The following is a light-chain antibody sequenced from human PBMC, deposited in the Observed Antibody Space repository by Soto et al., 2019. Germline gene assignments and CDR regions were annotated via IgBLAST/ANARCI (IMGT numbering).Light chain of an antibody. J-gene: IGLJ2*01. CDR1: TSNIGSNY. Sequence: QSVLTQPPSTSGTPGQRVTISCSGSTSNIGSNYVYWYQQFPGTAPKVLIYKNNERPSGVPERFSGSKSGTSASLAISGLRSEDEADYHCAAWDDSLSVVFGGGTKLTVL. CDR3: AAWDDSLSVV. V-gene: IGLV1-47*01. CDR2: KNN.